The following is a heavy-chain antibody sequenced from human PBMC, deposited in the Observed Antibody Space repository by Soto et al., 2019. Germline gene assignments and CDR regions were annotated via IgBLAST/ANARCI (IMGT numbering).Heavy chain of an antibody. CDR2: IYHSGST. Sequence: ESLSLTGAVSGGSISSSNWWSWVRRPPGKGLEWIGEIYHSGSTNYNPSLKSRVTISVDKSKNQFSLKLSSVTAADTAVYYCARAVADNPEGYYFDYWGQGTLVTVSS. CDR3: ARAVADNPEGYYFDY. J-gene: IGHJ4*02. V-gene: IGHV4-4*02. CDR1: GGSISSSNW. D-gene: IGHD6-19*01.